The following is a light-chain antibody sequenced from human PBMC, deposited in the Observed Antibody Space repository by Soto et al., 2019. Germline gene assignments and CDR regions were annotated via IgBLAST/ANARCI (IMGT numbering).Light chain of an antibody. V-gene: IGLV1-40*01. CDR2: SDD. J-gene: IGLJ1*01. CDR1: SSNIGAGYD. Sequence: QSVLTQPPSVSGAPGQTVTISCTGSSSNIGAGYDVHWYQQVPGTAPKLVIYSDDQRPSDVPDRFSASKSGTSASLAFSGLQSEDDADFYCAAWDDGLNGYVFGTGTKLTVL. CDR3: AAWDDGLNGYV.